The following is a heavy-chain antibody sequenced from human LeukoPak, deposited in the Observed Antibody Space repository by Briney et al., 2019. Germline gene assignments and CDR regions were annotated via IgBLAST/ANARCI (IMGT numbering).Heavy chain of an antibody. Sequence: GGSLRLSCAASGFTFSSYSMNWVRQAPGKGLEWVSSISSSSSYIYYADSVKGRFTISRDNAKNSLYLQMNSLRAEDTAVYYCARDHSGYDFRTFDPWGQGTLVTVSS. CDR2: ISSSSSYI. CDR3: ARDHSGYDFRTFDP. V-gene: IGHV3-21*01. CDR1: GFTFSSYS. D-gene: IGHD5-12*01. J-gene: IGHJ5*02.